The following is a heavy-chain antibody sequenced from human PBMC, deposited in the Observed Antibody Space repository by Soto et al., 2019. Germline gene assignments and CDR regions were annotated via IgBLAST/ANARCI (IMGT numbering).Heavy chain of an antibody. Sequence: QVQLVQSGAEVKKPGASVKVSCKASGYTFTSYGISWVRQAPGQGLEWMGWISAYNGNTNYAQKLQGRVTMTTDTPTSTANMELRSLRSDDTAVYYCARDLSVVVPAAIRYWGQGTLVTVSS. CDR1: GYTFTSYG. CDR2: ISAYNGNT. V-gene: IGHV1-18*01. D-gene: IGHD2-2*01. CDR3: ARDLSVVVPAAIRY. J-gene: IGHJ4*02.